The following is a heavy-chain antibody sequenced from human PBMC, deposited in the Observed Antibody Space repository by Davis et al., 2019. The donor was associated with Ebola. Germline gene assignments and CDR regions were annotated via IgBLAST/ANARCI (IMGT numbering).Heavy chain of an antibody. CDR3: AKVGGAVGY. D-gene: IGHD3-10*01. J-gene: IGHJ4*02. CDR2: ISYDGSNK. Sequence: GGSLRLSCAASGFTFSSYGMHWVRQAPGKGLEWVAVISYDGSNKYYADSVKGRFTISRDNSKNTLYLQMNSLRAEDTAVYYCAKVGGAVGYWGQGTLVTVSS. CDR1: GFTFSSYG. V-gene: IGHV3-30*18.